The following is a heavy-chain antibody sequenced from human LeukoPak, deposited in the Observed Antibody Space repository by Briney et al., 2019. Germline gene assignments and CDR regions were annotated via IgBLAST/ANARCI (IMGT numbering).Heavy chain of an antibody. Sequence: GGSLRLSCAASGSTFSNYAMPWVRQAPGKGLEWVSTISGSGDSTYYSDSVKGRFTISRDNSENTLYLQLNSLRAEDTAVYYCAKGGWGTVLDYWGQGTLVTVSP. D-gene: IGHD3-16*01. V-gene: IGHV3-23*01. CDR3: AKGGWGTVLDY. J-gene: IGHJ4*02. CDR1: GSTFSNYA. CDR2: ISGSGDST.